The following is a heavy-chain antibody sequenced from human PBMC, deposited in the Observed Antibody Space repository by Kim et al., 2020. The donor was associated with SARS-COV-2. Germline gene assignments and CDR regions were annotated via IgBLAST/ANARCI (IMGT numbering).Heavy chain of an antibody. CDR2: IRSKAYGGTT. CDR1: GFTFGDYA. CDR3: TREVGTVTHYYYYGMDV. J-gene: IGHJ6*02. D-gene: IGHD4-4*01. Sequence: GGSLRLSCTASGFTFGDYAMSWVRQAPGKGLEWVGFIRSKAYGGTTEYAASVKGRFTISRDDSKSIAYLQMNSLKTEDTAVYYCTREVGTVTHYYYYGMDVWGQGTTVTVSS. V-gene: IGHV3-49*04.